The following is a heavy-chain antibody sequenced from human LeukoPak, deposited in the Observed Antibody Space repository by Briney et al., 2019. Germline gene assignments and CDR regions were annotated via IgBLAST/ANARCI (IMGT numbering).Heavy chain of an antibody. CDR1: GFTFSSYA. CDR3: ARETYYYSSGLWFDP. CDR2: ISYDGSNK. J-gene: IGHJ5*02. D-gene: IGHD3-10*01. Sequence: GGSLRLSCAASGFTFSSYAMHWVRQAPGKGLEWVAVISYDGSNKYYADSVKGRFTISRDNSKNTLYLQMNSLRAEDTAVYYCARETYYYSSGLWFDPWGQGTLVTVSS. V-gene: IGHV3-30*04.